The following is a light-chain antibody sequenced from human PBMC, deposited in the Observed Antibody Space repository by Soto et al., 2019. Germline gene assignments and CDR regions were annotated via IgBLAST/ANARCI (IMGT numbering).Light chain of an antibody. V-gene: IGLV1-40*01. J-gene: IGLJ1*01. CDR2: GNS. CDR1: SSNIGAGYD. Sequence: QSVLTQPPSVSGAPGQRVTISCTGRSSNIGAGYDVHWYQQLPGTAPKLLIYGNSNRPSGVPDGFSGSKSGTSASLAITWLQAEDAAVYDCQSYDSSLSVYVFGTGTKLTVL. CDR3: QSYDSSLSVYV.